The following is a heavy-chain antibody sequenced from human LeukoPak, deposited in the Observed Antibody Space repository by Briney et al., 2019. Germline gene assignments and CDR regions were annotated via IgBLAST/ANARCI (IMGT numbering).Heavy chain of an antibody. CDR2: ISSSSSYI. Sequence: PGGSLRLSCAASGFTFSSYSMNWVRQAPGKGLEWVSSISSSSSYIYYADSVKGRFTISRDNAKNSLYLQMNSLRPEDTALYYCAKDIAKGYYYGMDVWGQGTTVTVSS. D-gene: IGHD6-13*01. V-gene: IGHV3-21*04. CDR3: AKDIAKGYYYGMDV. J-gene: IGHJ6*02. CDR1: GFTFSSYS.